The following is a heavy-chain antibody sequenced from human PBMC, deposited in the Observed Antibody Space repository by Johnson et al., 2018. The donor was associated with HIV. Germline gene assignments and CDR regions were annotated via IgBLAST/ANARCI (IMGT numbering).Heavy chain of an antibody. CDR3: ARDWDAYGAFDI. V-gene: IGHV3-30*02. CDR2: IRYDGSNK. D-gene: IGHD1-26*01. Sequence: QVQLLESGGGVVQPGRSLRLSCAASGFTFSSHWMHWVRQAPGKGLEWVAFIRYDGSNKYYADSVKGPFTISRDNSKNTLYLQLNTLRAADTAVYYCARDWDAYGAFDIWGQGTMVTVSS. J-gene: IGHJ3*02. CDR1: GFTFSSHW.